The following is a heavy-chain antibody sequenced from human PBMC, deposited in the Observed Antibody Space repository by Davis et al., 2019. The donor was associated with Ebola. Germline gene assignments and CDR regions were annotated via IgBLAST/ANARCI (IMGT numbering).Heavy chain of an antibody. V-gene: IGHV1-69*10. CDR3: ARVVGGYCSSTSCYGAFDI. CDR1: GGTFSTYA. CDR2: IIPFLGIP. J-gene: IGHJ3*02. Sequence: SVKVSCKASGGTFSTYAISWVRQAPGQGLEWMGGIIPFLGIPNYAQKFQGRVTMTTDTSTSTAYMELRSLRSDDTAVYYCARVVGGYCSSTSCYGAFDIWGQGTMVTVSS. D-gene: IGHD2-2*01.